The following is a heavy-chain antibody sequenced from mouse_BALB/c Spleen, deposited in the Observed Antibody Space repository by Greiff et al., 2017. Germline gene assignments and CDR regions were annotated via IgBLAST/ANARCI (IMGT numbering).Heavy chain of an antibody. CDR3: ARSHCYYALAY. V-gene: IGHV5-17*02. CDR1: GFTFSSFG. CDR2: ISSGSSTI. Sequence: DVHLVESGGGLVQPGGSRKLSCAASGFTFSSFGMHWVRQAPEKGLEWVAYISSGSSTIYYADTVKGRFTLSTDKPKNTLFLQMTSLRSEDTAMYYCARSHCYYALAYWGQGTSVTVSA. J-gene: IGHJ4*01.